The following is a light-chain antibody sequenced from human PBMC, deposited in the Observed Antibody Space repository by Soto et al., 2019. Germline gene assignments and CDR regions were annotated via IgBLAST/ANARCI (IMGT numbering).Light chain of an antibody. CDR1: QSISNF. Sequence: ETVLTQSPATLSLSPGERATLSCRASQSISNFLAWYQQKPGQAPRLLIYDTSNRATGIPARFSGSGSGTDFTLTISSLEPEDCAVYEVKQRSSWLTFGGGTKVEIK. V-gene: IGKV3-11*01. J-gene: IGKJ4*02. CDR2: DTS. CDR3: KQRSSWLT.